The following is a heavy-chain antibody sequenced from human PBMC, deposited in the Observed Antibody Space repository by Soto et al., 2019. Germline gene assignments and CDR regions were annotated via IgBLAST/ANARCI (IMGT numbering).Heavy chain of an antibody. CDR1: GFTFSSYA. CDR3: AKVEGIQLWFDYGDYWYFDL. CDR2: ISGSGGST. J-gene: IGHJ2*01. D-gene: IGHD5-18*01. V-gene: IGHV3-23*01. Sequence: GGSLRLSCAASGFTFSSYAMSWVRQAPGKGLEWVSAISGSGGSTYYADSVKGRFTISRDNSKNTLYLQMNSLRAEDTAVYYCAKVEGIQLWFDYGDYWYFDLWGRGTLVTVSS.